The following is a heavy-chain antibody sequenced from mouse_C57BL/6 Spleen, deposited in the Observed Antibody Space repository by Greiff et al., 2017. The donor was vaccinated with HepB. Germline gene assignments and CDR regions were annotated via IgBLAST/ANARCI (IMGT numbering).Heavy chain of an antibody. CDR1: GYTFTSYW. Sequence: QVQLQQSGTELVKPGASVKLSCKASGYTFTSYWMHWVKQRPGQGLEWIGNINPSNGGTNYNEKFKSKATLTVDKSSSTAYMQLSSLTSEDSAVYYCASLHYYGHYFDYWGQGTTLTVSS. J-gene: IGHJ2*01. CDR2: INPSNGGT. D-gene: IGHD1-2*01. V-gene: IGHV1-53*01. CDR3: ASLHYYGHYFDY.